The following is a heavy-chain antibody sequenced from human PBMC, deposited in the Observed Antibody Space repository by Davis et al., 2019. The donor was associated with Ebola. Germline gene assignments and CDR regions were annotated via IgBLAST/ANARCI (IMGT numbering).Heavy chain of an antibody. V-gene: IGHV4-34*01. CDR2: INHRGST. CDR1: GGSFSGYY. J-gene: IGHJ6*03. Sequence: SETLSLTCAVYGGSFSGYYWSWIRQPPGKGLEWIGEINHRGSTNYNPSLKSRVTISVDTSKNQFSLKLSSVTAADTAVYYCARVPATVTTWGPYMDVWGKGTTVTVSS. D-gene: IGHD4-11*01. CDR3: ARVPATVTTWGPYMDV.